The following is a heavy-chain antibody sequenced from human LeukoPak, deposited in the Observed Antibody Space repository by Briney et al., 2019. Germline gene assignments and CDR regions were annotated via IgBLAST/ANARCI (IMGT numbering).Heavy chain of an antibody. CDR1: GGSISSGAYC. V-gene: IGHV4-31*03. CDR3: AREEYYYDSSGYYLHDAFDI. D-gene: IGHD3-22*01. J-gene: IGHJ3*02. Sequence: SQTLSLTCTVSGGSISSGAYCWSWIRQHPGKGLEWIGYIYYSGSTYYNPSLKSRVTISVDTSKNQFSLKLSSVTAADTAVYYCAREEYYYDSSGYYLHDAFDIWGQGTMVTVSS. CDR2: IYYSGST.